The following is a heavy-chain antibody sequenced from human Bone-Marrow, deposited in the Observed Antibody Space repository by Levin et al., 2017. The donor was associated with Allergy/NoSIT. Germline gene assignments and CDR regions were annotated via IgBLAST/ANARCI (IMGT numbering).Heavy chain of an antibody. V-gene: IGHV3-15*01. CDR1: GFTFTNTW. J-gene: IGHJ4*02. D-gene: IGHD1-26*01. CDR3: TTEWGY. CDR2: ISATTDGGTP. Sequence: GGSLRLSCAGSGFTFTNTWMSWVRQAPGKGLEWVGRISATTDGGTPDYAAPVKGRFIISRDDSKDTLYLEINSLKIEDTAVYYCTTEWGYWGQGSLVTVSS.